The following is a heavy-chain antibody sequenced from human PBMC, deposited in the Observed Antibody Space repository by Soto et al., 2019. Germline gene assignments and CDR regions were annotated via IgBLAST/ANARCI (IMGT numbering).Heavy chain of an antibody. CDR1: GFTVSSNY. J-gene: IGHJ4*02. D-gene: IGHD3-22*01. Sequence: GGSLRLSCAASGFTVSSNYMSWVRQAPGKGLEWVSVIYSGGSTYYADSVKGRFTISRDNSKNTLYLQMNSLRAEDTAVYYCAREIHDSSGYDYWGQGTPVTVSS. V-gene: IGHV3-53*01. CDR3: AREIHDSSGYDY. CDR2: IYSGGST.